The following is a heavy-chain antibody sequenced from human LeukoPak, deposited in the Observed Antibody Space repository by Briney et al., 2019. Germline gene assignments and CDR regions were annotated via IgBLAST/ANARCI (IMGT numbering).Heavy chain of an antibody. D-gene: IGHD5-18*01. J-gene: IGHJ4*02. CDR2: IKQDGSEK. Sequence: GGSLRLSCAAAGFTSSDYWVSWVRQAPGKGREWVAIIKQDGSEKYDVDSVKGRFTISRDNAKNSLYLQMNSLRGEDTAVYYCAKGGMETWIQLWFSDYWGQGTLVTVSS. CDR1: GFTSSDYW. CDR3: AKGGMETWIQLWFSDY. V-gene: IGHV3-7*03.